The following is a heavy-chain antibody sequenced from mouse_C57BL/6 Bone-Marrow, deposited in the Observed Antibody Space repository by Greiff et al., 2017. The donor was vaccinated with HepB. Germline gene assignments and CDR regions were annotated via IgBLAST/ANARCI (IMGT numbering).Heavy chain of an antibody. Sequence: QVQLKESGAELAKPGASVRLSRKASGYTFTTYWMHWVKQRPGQGLDWIGYINPGSGYTKYNQKFKDKATLTADKSSSTAYMQLSSLTYEDSAVYFCARDYGSYGFSYWGQGTLVTVSA. CDR3: ARDYGSYGFSY. CDR2: INPGSGYT. J-gene: IGHJ3*01. D-gene: IGHD1-1*01. V-gene: IGHV1-7*01. CDR1: GYTFTTYW.